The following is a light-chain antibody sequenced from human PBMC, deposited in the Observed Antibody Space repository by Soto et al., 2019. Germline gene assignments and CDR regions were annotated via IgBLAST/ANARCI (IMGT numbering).Light chain of an antibody. Sequence: EIVMTQSPATLSVSPGERGTLSFISSQSVSSNLAWYQQKPGQAPRLLIYGASTRATGIPARFSGSGSGTEFTLTISSLQSEDFAVYYCQQYNNWPPITFGQGTRLEIK. J-gene: IGKJ5*01. CDR2: GAS. CDR3: QQYNNWPPIT. V-gene: IGKV3-15*01. CDR1: QSVSSN.